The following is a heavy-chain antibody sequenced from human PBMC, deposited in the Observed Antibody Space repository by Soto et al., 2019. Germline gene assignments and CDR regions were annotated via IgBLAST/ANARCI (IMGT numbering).Heavy chain of an antibody. J-gene: IGHJ4*02. V-gene: IGHV4-34*01. CDR3: ARDGVSSTEYTWNYGTYFDY. Sequence: SETLSLTCAVYGGSFSGYYWSWIRQPPGKGLEWIGEINHSGSTNYNPSLKSRVTISVDTSKDQFSLKLSSVTAADTAVYYCARDGVSSTEYTWNYGTYFDYWGQGALVTVSS. D-gene: IGHD1-7*01. CDR1: GGSFSGYY. CDR2: INHSGST.